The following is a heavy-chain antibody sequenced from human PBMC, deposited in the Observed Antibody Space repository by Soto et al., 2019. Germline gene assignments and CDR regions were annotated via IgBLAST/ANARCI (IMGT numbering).Heavy chain of an antibody. D-gene: IGHD3-10*01. V-gene: IGHV4-31*03. CDR2: IHYTGST. CDR3: ARVLWFGELAY. Sequence: SETLSLTCSVSGGSFSSGVYYWSWIRQHPGKGLEWIGYIHYTGSTHYNPSLKSRVTISVDTSKDQLYLKLSSVTAADTAVYYCARVLWFGELAYWGQGTLVTVSS. J-gene: IGHJ4*02. CDR1: GGSFSSGVYY.